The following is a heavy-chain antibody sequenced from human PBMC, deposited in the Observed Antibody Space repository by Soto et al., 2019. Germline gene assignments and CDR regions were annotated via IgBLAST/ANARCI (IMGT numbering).Heavy chain of an antibody. J-gene: IGHJ4*02. CDR1: GESLSTYF. D-gene: IGHD5-12*01. V-gene: IGHV4-34*01. CDR2: VNYSGGRT. CDR3: GSGRGYTWTF. Sequence: SETLSLTCAAYGESLSTYFWTWIRQPPGKGLEWIGEVNYSGGRTIYNPSLKSRITISMDPSKDQFSLKLSSVTAEDTAIYYCGSGRGYTWTFGGQGTLVTVS.